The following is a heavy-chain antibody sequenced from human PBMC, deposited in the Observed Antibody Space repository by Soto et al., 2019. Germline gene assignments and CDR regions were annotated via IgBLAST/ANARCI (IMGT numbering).Heavy chain of an antibody. CDR3: GRVGFDSRCPGGIDY. J-gene: IGHJ4*02. D-gene: IGHD3-22*01. V-gene: IGHV3-23*01. CDR2: ITDSRGT. Sequence: PGGSLRLSCAASGLTFGTYGMSWVRQAPGRGLEWVSSITDSRGTYHGDSVKGRFTISRDNSKNTHYLQMNSLRMEDTALYYCGRVGFDSRCPGGIDYWGQGALVTVSS. CDR1: GLTFGTYG.